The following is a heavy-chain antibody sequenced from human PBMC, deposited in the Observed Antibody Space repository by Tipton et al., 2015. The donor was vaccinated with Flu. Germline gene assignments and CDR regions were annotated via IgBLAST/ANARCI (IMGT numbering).Heavy chain of an antibody. CDR2: MYLSGTT. CDR1: GGSISSDNYH. V-gene: IGHV4-61*09. CDR3: ARRDFSNYVSDPKNWFDP. Sequence: TLSLTCTVSGGSISSDNYHWTWIRQPAGKGLDWIGHMYLSGTTTYNPSLKSRVTISKDTSKNQISLKLRSVTAADTAVYYCARRDFSNYVSDPKNWFDPWGQGTLVTVSS. D-gene: IGHD4-11*01. J-gene: IGHJ5*02.